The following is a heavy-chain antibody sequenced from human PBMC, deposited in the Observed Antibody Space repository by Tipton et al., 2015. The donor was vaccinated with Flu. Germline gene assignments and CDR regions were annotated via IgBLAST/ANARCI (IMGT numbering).Heavy chain of an antibody. Sequence: TLSLTCTVSGVSISSYYWSWIRQPPGKELEWIGYISYSGSTNYNPSLKNRVTISVDTSKNQCSLNLSSVTAADTAVYYCARGTTTLSYWGQGTLVTVSS. CDR2: ISYSGST. CDR1: GVSISSYY. D-gene: IGHD1-26*01. J-gene: IGHJ4*02. V-gene: IGHV4-59*08. CDR3: ARGTTTLSY.